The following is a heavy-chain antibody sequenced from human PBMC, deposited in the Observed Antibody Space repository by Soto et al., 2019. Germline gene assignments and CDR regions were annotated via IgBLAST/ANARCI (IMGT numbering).Heavy chain of an antibody. J-gene: IGHJ2*01. CDR3: TRTIAARPFHSYWYFDL. CDR2: IRSKANSYAT. CDR1: GFTFSGSA. D-gene: IGHD6-6*01. V-gene: IGHV3-73*01. Sequence: EVQLVESGGGLVQPGGSLKLSCAASGFTFSGSAMHWVRQASGKGLEWVGRIRSKANSYATAYAASVKGRFTISRDDSKNTAYLQMNSLKTEDTAVYYCTRTIAARPFHSYWYFDLWGRGTLVTVSS.